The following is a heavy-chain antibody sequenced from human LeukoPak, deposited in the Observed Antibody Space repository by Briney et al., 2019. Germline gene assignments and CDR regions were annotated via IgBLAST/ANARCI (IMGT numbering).Heavy chain of an antibody. J-gene: IGHJ5*02. CDR3: ARRSTVTTRLTA. CDR1: GFTFSSNW. D-gene: IGHD4-17*01. CDR2: IQTLGSEK. Sequence: AGSLSFSSAASGFTFSSNWMSRVPQAPGQGLEGGANIQTLGSEKYYVKSLNGGFTTARDNAKNSLYLQMNSLRAEDTAVYYCARRSTVTTRLTAWGQGTLVTVSS. V-gene: IGHV3-7*05.